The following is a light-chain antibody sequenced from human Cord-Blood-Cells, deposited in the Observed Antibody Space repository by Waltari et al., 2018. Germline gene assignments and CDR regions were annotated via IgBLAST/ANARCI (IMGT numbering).Light chain of an antibody. CDR2: GAS. J-gene: IGKJ2*01. CDR1: QSVSSN. CDR3: QQYNNWYT. V-gene: IGKV3-15*01. Sequence: EIVLTQSPATLSVSPGDRVTLSCRASQSVSSNLAWYQQKPGQAPRLLIYGASTRATGIPARFSGSGSGTEFTLTISSLQSEDFAVYYCQQYNNWYTFGQGTKLEIK.